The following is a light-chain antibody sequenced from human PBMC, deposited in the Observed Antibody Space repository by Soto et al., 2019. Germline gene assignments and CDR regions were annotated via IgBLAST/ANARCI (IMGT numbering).Light chain of an antibody. V-gene: IGKV3-20*01. CDR1: QSVRSHY. J-gene: IGKJ2*01. CDR2: SIS. CDR3: QQYGSSPYT. Sequence: EIVLTQSPGTLSLTPGESAALSCRASQSVRSHYLAWYQQKPGQPPRLLIYSISYRPPGIPDRFSGGGSGTDFTLTISSVEPEDFAVYYCQQYGSSPYTFGQGTKREIK.